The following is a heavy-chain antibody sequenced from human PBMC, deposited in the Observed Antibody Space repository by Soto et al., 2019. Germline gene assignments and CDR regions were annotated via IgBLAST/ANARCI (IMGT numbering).Heavy chain of an antibody. Sequence: SETLSLTCTVSGDSISTDYWRWIRQSPGKGLEWIGFIYYGESTNYNPSLKSRVTISVDTPKNQFSLKLSSVTAADTAVYYCAKNWNWGSLVHWGQGTLVTVSS. CDR2: IYYGEST. D-gene: IGHD7-27*01. J-gene: IGHJ4*02. CDR1: GDSISTDY. CDR3: AKNWNWGSLVH. V-gene: IGHV4-59*08.